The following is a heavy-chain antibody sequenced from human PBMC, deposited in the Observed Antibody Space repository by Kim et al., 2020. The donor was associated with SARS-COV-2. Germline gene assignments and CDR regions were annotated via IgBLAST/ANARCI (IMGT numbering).Heavy chain of an antibody. V-gene: IGHV1-2*04. CDR3: ARAGLYYYDSSGYYPY. CDR2: INPNSGGT. D-gene: IGHD3-22*01. CDR1: GYTFTGYY. J-gene: IGHJ4*02. Sequence: ASVKVSCKASGYTFTGYYMHWVRQAPGQGLEWMGWINPNSGGTNYAQKFQGWVTMTRDTSTSTAYMELSRLRSDDTAVYYCARAGLYYYDSSGYYPYWGQGTLVTVSS.